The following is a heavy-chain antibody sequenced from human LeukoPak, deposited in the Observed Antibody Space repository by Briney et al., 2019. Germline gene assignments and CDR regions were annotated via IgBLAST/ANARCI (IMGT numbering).Heavy chain of an antibody. CDR3: ARASRGNYGAAFDI. CDR2: IYTSGST. Sequence: SETLSLTCTVSGGSISSYHWSWIRQPAGKGLEWIGSIYTSGSTNYNPSLKSRVTMSVDTSKNQFSLKLSSVTAADTAVYHCARASRGNYGAAFDIWGQGTMVTVSS. J-gene: IGHJ3*02. D-gene: IGHD4-11*01. V-gene: IGHV4-4*07. CDR1: GGSISSYH.